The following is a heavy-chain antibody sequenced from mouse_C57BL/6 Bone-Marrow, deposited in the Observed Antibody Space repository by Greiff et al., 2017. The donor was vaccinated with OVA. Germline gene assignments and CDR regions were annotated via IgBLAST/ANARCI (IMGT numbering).Heavy chain of an antibody. CDR1: GFTFSDYY. D-gene: IGHD2-10*01. V-gene: IGHV5-12*01. J-gene: IGHJ4*01. CDR2: ISNGGGST. CDR3: ARRPYYGDLMNY. Sequence: EVQVVESGGGLVQPGGSLKLSCAASGFTFSDYYMYWVRQTPEKRLEWVAYISNGGGSTYYPDTVKGRFTISRDNAKNTLYLQMSRLKSEDTAMYYCARRPYYGDLMNYWGQGTSVTVSS.